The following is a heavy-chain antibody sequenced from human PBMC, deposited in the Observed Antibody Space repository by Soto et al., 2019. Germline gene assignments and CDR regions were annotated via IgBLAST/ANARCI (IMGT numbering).Heavy chain of an antibody. V-gene: IGHV1-24*01. J-gene: IGHJ4*02. CDR3: ATVFGGNYNDYFDK. Sequence: ASAKVSCKVSGYILRDLSMHWVRQAPGKGLEWMGGYDPEEHKIVYAQKFQGRVTMTEDTSTDTAYMELSSLRSDDTAVYYCATVFGGNYNDYFDKWSQGTLVTVSS. CDR1: GYILRDLS. D-gene: IGHD1-26*01. CDR2: YDPEEHKI.